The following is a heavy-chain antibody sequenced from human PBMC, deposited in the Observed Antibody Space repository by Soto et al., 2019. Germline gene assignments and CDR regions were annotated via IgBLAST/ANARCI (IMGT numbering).Heavy chain of an antibody. CDR3: VRGSFGYYGP. J-gene: IGHJ5*02. CDR1: GFSFGDYA. D-gene: IGHD3-3*01. CDR2: IRNPGYGGTT. Sequence: GGSLRLSCTTSGFSFGDYAMTWVRQAPGKGLEWVGFIRNPGYGGTTEYATPVKGRFIISRDDSMSSAYLQLNSLKVDDSAVYYCVRGSFGYYGPWGQGTLVTVSS. V-gene: IGHV3-49*04.